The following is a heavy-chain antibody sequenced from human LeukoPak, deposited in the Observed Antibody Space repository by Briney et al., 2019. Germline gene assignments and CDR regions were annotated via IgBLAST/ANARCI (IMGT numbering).Heavy chain of an antibody. D-gene: IGHD5-24*01. J-gene: IGHJ4*02. CDR3: ARDAGDGYNSDLFDY. Sequence: SETLSLTCTVSGGSISSSSYYWGWVRQPPGKGLEWIGSIYYSGSTYYNPSLKSRVTISVDTSKNQFSLKVSSVTAADTAVYYCARDAGDGYNSDLFDYWGQGTLVTVSS. V-gene: IGHV4-39*02. CDR1: GGSISSSSYY. CDR2: IYYSGST.